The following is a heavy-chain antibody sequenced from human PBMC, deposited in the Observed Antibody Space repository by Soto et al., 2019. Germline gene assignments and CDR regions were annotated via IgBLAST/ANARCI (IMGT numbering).Heavy chain of an antibody. Sequence: SETLSLTCSVSGASISSRDYYWGWIRQTPGKGLQWIGNIDYNGVTYYNPSLKSRVTVSKDTSKNQFSLKVASVTAADTAIYYCGRVMIGTSRHTDSDYWGQGTQVTVSS. D-gene: IGHD2-2*01. CDR1: GASISSRDYY. CDR3: GRVMIGTSRHTDSDY. V-gene: IGHV4-39*01. J-gene: IGHJ4*02. CDR2: IDYNGVT.